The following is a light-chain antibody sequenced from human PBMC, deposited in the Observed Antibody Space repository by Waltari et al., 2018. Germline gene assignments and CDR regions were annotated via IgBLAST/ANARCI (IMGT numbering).Light chain of an antibody. V-gene: IGKV3-20*01. CDR3: QKYGSLPAT. CDR2: DAS. J-gene: IGKJ1*01. CDR1: KSVSRY. Sequence: DIVLTHSPDTLSLSPGERATLSCRASKSVSRYLAWYQQKPGQASRLLIYDASTRATGIPDRFSCGGSGTDFSLTISRLEPEDFAVYYCQKYGSLPATFGQGTKGEI.